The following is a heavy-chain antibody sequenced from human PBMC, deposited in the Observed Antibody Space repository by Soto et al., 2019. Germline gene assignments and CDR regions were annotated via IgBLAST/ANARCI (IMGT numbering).Heavy chain of an antibody. Sequence: QVQLVESGGGVVKPGRSLRLSCAASGFTFSSYGMHWVRQAPGKGLEWVAVISYDGSNKYYADSVKGRFTISRDNSKNTLYLQMNSLRAEDTAVYYCAKVGSYQLLLGWFDPWGQGTLVTVSS. CDR2: ISYDGSNK. CDR1: GFTFSSYG. V-gene: IGHV3-30*18. D-gene: IGHD2-2*01. J-gene: IGHJ5*02. CDR3: AKVGSYQLLLGWFDP.